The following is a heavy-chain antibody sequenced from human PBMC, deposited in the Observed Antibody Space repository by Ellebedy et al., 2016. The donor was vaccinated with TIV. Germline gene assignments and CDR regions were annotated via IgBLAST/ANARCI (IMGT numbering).Heavy chain of an antibody. CDR2: IYYSGST. D-gene: IGHD3-9*01. V-gene: IGHV4-31*03. CDR1: GGSISSGGYY. CDR3: ARGRRYYDILTGLYWFNP. Sequence: SETLSLTXTVSGGSISSGGYYWSWIRQHPGKGLEWIGYIYYSGSTYYNPSLKSRVTISVDTSKNQFSLKLSSVTAADTAVYYCARGRRYYDILTGLYWFNPWGQGTLVTVSS. J-gene: IGHJ5*02.